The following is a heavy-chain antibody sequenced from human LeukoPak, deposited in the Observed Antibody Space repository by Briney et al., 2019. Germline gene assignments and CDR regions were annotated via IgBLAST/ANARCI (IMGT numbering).Heavy chain of an antibody. CDR1: GYSISTGYY. V-gene: IGHV4-61*01. CDR3: ARDRYILWFDY. Sequence: SETLSLTCTVSGYSISTGYYWDWIRQPPGKGLEWIGYIYYSGSTNYNPSLKSRVTISVDTSKNQFSLKLSSVAAADTAVYYCARDRYILWFDYWGQGTLVTVSS. CDR2: IYYSGST. D-gene: IGHD2-21*01. J-gene: IGHJ4*02.